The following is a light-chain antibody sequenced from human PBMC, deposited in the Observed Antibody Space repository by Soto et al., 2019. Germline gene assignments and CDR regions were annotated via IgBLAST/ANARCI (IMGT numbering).Light chain of an antibody. J-gene: IGKJ3*01. CDR3: QQYGSSPFT. V-gene: IGKV3-20*01. CDR2: GAS. CDR1: RVVGGSN. Sequence: ERGLTQSPATLFMSPGEKPTLPSRASRVVGGSNSAWYHRKPGQAPRLLIYGASRRATGIPDRFSGSGSGTDFTLTISRLEPEDFAVYYCQQYGSSPFTFGPGTKVDIK.